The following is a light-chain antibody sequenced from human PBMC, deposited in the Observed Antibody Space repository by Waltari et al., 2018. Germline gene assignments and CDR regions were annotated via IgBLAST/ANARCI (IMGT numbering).Light chain of an antibody. CDR3: QQYNSYPLT. CDR1: QGISSY. J-gene: IGKJ4*01. Sequence: IQMSQSPSSLSASVGDRVTITCWASQGISSYLNWYQQKPGKAPKLLIYYANSLASGVPSRFSGSGSGTEFTLTISSLQPDDFATYYCQQYNSYPLTFGGGTKVEIK. V-gene: IGKV1-13*02. CDR2: YAN.